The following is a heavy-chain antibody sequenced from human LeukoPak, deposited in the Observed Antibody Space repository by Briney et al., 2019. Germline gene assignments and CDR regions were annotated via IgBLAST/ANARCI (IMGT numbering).Heavy chain of an antibody. CDR2: IKQDGSEK. V-gene: IGHV3-7*01. CDR3: ARGSRWELLLDYYGMDV. CDR1: GFTFSSYW. J-gene: IGHJ6*02. D-gene: IGHD1-26*01. Sequence: LAGGSLRLSCAASGFTFSSYWMSWVRQAPGKGLEWVANIKQDGSEKYYVDSVKGGFTISRDNAKNSLYLQMNSLRAEDTAVYYCARGSRWELLLDYYGMDVWGQGTTVTVSS.